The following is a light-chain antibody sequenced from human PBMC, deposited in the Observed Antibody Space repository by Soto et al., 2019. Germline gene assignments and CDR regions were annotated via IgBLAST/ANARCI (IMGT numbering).Light chain of an antibody. J-gene: IGKJ3*01. CDR1: QSVSSSY. Sequence: EIVLTQSPGTLSLSRGERATLSCRASQSVSSSYLAWYQQKPGQAPRLLIYGASSRATGIPDRFSGSGSGTDFTFTTSRLEPEDFALYYCQQYGSPITFGPGTKVDIK. CDR2: GAS. V-gene: IGKV3-20*01. CDR3: QQYGSPIT.